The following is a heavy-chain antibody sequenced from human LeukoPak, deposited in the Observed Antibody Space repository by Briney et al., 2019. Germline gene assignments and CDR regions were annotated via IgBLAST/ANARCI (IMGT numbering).Heavy chain of an antibody. CDR2: ISWNSGSI. CDR1: GFTFDDYA. J-gene: IGHJ4*02. D-gene: IGHD3-3*01. V-gene: IGHV3-9*01. Sequence: GGSLRLSCAASGFTFDDYAMHWVRQAPGKGLEWVSGISWNSGSIGYADSVKGRFTIYRDNAKNSLYLQMNSLRAEDTALYYCAKDILSHYDFWSCVDYWGQGTLVTVSS. CDR3: AKDILSHYDFWSCVDY.